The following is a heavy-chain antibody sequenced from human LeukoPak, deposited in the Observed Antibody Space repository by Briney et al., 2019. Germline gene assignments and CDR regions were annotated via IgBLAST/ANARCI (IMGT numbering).Heavy chain of an antibody. J-gene: IGHJ4*02. CDR2: IYYSGST. CDR1: GGSISSDY. Sequence: SETLSLTCTVSGGSISSDYWSWMRQPPGKGLEWIGYIYYSGSTYYNPSLKSPVTISVDTSKNQFSLKLSSVTAADTAVYHCARHGHHGNYDFWGQGTLVTVSS. V-gene: IGHV4-59*04. D-gene: IGHD4-11*01. CDR3: ARHGHHGNYDF.